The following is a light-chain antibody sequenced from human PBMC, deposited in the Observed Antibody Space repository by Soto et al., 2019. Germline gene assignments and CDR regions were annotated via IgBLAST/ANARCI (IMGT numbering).Light chain of an antibody. Sequence: EIVMTQSAATVYVSPGERATLSCRASQRIGGYLGWYQQKPGQAPRLLIYGASSRATGIPDRFSGSGSGTDFTLTISRLEPEDFAVYYCQQYGRTFGQGTKVDIK. CDR1: QRIGGY. CDR3: QQYGRT. J-gene: IGKJ1*01. V-gene: IGKV3-20*01. CDR2: GAS.